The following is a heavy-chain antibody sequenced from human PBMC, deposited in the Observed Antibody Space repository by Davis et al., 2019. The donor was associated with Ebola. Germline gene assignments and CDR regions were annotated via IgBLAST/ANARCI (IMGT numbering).Heavy chain of an antibody. CDR2: LRHDGSNK. J-gene: IGHJ4*02. CDR1: GFTFSSFA. CDR3: ARADLYDGTGYFDY. Sequence: GASLKISCAASGFTFSSFAMHWVRQAPGKGLEWLAVLRHDGSNKYYVDSVKGRFTISRDNSRNTLYLQMNSLRAEDTAFYYCARADLYDGTGYFDYWGQGTLVTVSS. V-gene: IGHV3-33*01. D-gene: IGHD3-22*01.